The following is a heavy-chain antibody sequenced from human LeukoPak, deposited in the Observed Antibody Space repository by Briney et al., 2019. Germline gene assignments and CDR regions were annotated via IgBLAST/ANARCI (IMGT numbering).Heavy chain of an antibody. CDR2: INSDGSRT. Sequence: GGSLRLSCAASGFTFSSYWMHWVRQAPGKGLVWVSRINSDGSRTTYADSVKGRFTISRDNAKNTLYLQMNSLRAEDTAVYYCARGKGSGSYVYAFDIWGQGTMVTVSS. J-gene: IGHJ3*02. CDR1: GFTFSSYW. CDR3: ARGKGSGSYVYAFDI. V-gene: IGHV3-74*01. D-gene: IGHD3-10*01.